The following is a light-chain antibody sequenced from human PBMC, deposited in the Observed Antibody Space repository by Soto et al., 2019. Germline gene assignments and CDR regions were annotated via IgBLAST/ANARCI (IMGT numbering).Light chain of an antibody. J-gene: IGLJ3*02. CDR3: SSYTSSSTPLWV. CDR1: SSDVVGYNY. CDR2: DVS. V-gene: IGLV2-14*01. Sequence: QSALTQPASVSGSPGQSITISCTGTSSDVVGYNYVSWYQQHPGKAPKLMIYDVSNRPSGVSNRFSGSKSGNTASLTISGLQAEDEADYYCSSYTSSSTPLWVFGGGTKLTVL.